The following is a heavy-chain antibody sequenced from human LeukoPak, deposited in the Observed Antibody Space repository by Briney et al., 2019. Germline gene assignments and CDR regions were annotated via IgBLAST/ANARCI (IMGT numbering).Heavy chain of an antibody. CDR1: GGSISSYY. CDR3: ARVGNPLVTVFAWFDP. Sequence: SETLSLTCTVSGGSISSYYWSWIRQPPGKGLEWIGYIYYSGSTNYNPSLKSRVTISVDTSKNQFSLKLSSVTAADTAVYYCARVGNPLVTVFAWFDPWGQGTLVTVSS. CDR2: IYYSGST. J-gene: IGHJ5*02. D-gene: IGHD3-3*01. V-gene: IGHV4-59*12.